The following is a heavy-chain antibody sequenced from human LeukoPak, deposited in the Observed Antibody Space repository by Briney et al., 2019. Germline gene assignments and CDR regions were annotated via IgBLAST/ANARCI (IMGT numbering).Heavy chain of an antibody. D-gene: IGHD6-19*01. CDR3: ARGLGAVEY. CDR2: INHSGST. Sequence: SETLSLTCAVYGGSFSGYYWSWIRQPPGKGLEWIGEINHSGSTNYNPSLKSRVTISVDTSKNQFSLKLSSVTAADTAVYYGARGLGAVEYWGQGTLVTVSS. V-gene: IGHV4-34*01. CDR1: GGSFSGYY. J-gene: IGHJ4*02.